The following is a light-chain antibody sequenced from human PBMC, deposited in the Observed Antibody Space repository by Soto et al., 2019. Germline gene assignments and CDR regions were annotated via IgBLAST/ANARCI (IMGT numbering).Light chain of an antibody. V-gene: IGKV3D-15*01. J-gene: IGKJ1*01. Sequence: EFVFTQSPVTLSLSPGEIATFSFRVSQSFRGLLAWYQQKPGQAPRLLIYDAYNRATGIPPRFSGSGSGTEFTLTISSLQSEDFAVYYCQQYNNWPQTFGQGTKVAIK. CDR2: DAY. CDR3: QQYNNWPQT. CDR1: QSFRGL.